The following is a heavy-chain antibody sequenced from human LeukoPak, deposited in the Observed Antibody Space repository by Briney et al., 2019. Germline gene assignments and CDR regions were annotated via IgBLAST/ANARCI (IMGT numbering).Heavy chain of an antibody. D-gene: IGHD6-13*01. V-gene: IGHV3-30-3*01. CDR2: ISYDGSNK. CDR3: AREDGVAYNSSSWYLHTPYYYYYGMDV. J-gene: IGHJ6*02. CDR1: GFTFSSYA. Sequence: GGSLRLSCAASGFTFSSYAMHWVRQAPGKGLEWVAVISYDGSNKYYADSVKGRFTISRDNAKNSLYLQMNSLRAEDTAVYYCAREDGVAYNSSSWYLHTPYYYYYGMDVWGQGTTVTVSS.